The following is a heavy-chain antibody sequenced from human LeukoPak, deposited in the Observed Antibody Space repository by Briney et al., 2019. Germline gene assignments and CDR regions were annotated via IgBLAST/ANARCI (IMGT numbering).Heavy chain of an antibody. CDR1: GGSFSGYY. CDR3: ARVTTTVRYHYYGMDV. CDR2: INHSGST. V-gene: IGHV4-34*01. D-gene: IGHD4-4*01. J-gene: IGHJ6*02. Sequence: SETLSLTCAVYGGSFSGYYWSWIRQPPGKGLEWIGEINHSGSTNYNPSLKSRLTMSVDTSKNQFSLKLTSVTAADTAVYYCARVTTTVRYHYYGMDVWGQGTTVTVSS.